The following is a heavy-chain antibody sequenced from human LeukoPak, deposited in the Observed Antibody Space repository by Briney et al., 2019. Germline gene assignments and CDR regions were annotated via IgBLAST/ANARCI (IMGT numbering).Heavy chain of an antibody. D-gene: IGHD1-26*01. CDR3: ARESGSYN. CDR1: GGSISSSGYY. V-gene: IGHV4-39*07. J-gene: IGHJ4*02. CDR2: IYYSGGT. Sequence: PSETLSLTCTVSGGSISSSGYYWGWIRQPPGKGLEWIGSIYYSGGTYYNPSLKSRVTISVDTSKNQFSLKLSSVTAADTAVYYCARESGSYNWGQGTLVTVSS.